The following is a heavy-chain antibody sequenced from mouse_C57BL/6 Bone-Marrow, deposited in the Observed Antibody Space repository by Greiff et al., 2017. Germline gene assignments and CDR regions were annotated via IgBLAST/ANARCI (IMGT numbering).Heavy chain of an antibody. Sequence: QVQLQQSGAELARPGASVKLSCKASGYTFPSYGLSWGKQRTGQGLEWIGEISPRSGNTYYNEKFKGKATLTADKSSSTAYMEVHSLTSEDSAVYSGAREESYYYGSSYGDYWGQGTTLTVSS. CDR2: ISPRSGNT. D-gene: IGHD1-1*01. J-gene: IGHJ2*01. CDR3: AREESYYYGSSYGDY. CDR1: GYTFPSYG. V-gene: IGHV1-81*01.